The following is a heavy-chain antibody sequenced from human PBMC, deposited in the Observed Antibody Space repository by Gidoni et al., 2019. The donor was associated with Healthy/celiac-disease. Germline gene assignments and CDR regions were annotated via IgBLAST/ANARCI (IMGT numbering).Heavy chain of an antibody. CDR1: GLTCSSYS. Sequence: VQLVESWGRLVDPWSPLKLSCAASGLTCSSYSMNWVRQAPGKGREGVSTISSSSSYIYESDAVKGRFTISRDKAKNSLYLQMNSLRAEDTGVYYCGRAADGPRGGPNWGQGTLVTVSS. CDR2: ISSSSSYI. J-gene: IGHJ4*02. D-gene: IGHD6-13*01. CDR3: GRAADGPRGGPN. V-gene: IGHV3-21*01.